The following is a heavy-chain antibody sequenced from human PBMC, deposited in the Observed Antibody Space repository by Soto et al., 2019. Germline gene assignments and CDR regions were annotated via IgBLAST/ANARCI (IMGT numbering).Heavy chain of an antibody. CDR2: IWYDGSNK. V-gene: IGHV3-33*01. CDR1: GFTFSSYG. J-gene: IGHJ5*02. Sequence: QVQMVESGGGVVQPGRSLRLSCAASGFTFSSYGMHWVRQAPGKGLEWVAVIWYDGSNKYYADSLQGRFTISRDNSKNTLYLQMNSLRAEDTAVYYGARDGRRGSWFYPWGQGTLVTVSS. D-gene: IGHD1-26*01. CDR3: ARDGRRGSWFYP.